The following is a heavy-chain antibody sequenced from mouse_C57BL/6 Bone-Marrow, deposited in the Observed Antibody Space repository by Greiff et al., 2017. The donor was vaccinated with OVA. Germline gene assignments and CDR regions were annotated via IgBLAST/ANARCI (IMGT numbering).Heavy chain of an antibody. CDR2: IHPNSGST. V-gene: IGHV1-64*01. CDR1: GYTFTSYW. J-gene: IGHJ3*01. Sequence: QVQLQQPGAELVKPGASVKLSCKASGYTFTSYWMHWVKQRPGQGLEWIGMIHPNSGSTNYNEKFKSKATLTVDKSSSTAYMQLSSLTSEDSAVYYCARRGLFYYGRPPFAYWGQGTLVTVSA. CDR3: ARRGLFYYGRPPFAY. D-gene: IGHD1-1*01.